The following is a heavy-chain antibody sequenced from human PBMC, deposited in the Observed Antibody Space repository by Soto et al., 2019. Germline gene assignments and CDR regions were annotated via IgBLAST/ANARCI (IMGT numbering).Heavy chain of an antibody. CDR1: GGSISSYY. CDR2: IYYSGST. CDR3: ARGIAAAGYYYGMDV. Sequence: PSETLSPTCTVSGGSISSYYCICSRHPPVKGLEWIGYIYYSGSTNYNPSLKSRVTISVDTSKNQFSLKLSSVTAADTAVYYCARGIAAAGYYYGMDVWGQGTTVTVSS. V-gene: IGHV4-59*01. J-gene: IGHJ6*02. D-gene: IGHD6-13*01.